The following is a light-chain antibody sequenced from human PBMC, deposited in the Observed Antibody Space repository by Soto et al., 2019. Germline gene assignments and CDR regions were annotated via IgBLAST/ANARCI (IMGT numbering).Light chain of an antibody. CDR2: DAS. V-gene: IGKV1-33*01. CDR1: QNINNY. Sequence: DIQMTQSPSSLSASVGDRVTITCQARQNINNYLNWYQQKPGRAPKLLIYDASNLEAGVPSRFRGSGSGTDITFTISRLQPENIATNYCQQYENLPTFGQGTRLKIK. CDR3: QQYENLPT. J-gene: IGKJ5*01.